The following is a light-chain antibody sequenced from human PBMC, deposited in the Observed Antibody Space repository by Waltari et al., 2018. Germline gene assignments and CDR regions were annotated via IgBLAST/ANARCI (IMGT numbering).Light chain of an antibody. CDR2: GTS. CDR1: QTVSTSY. V-gene: IGKV3-20*01. J-gene: IGKJ1*01. CDR3: HQYGSSPWT. Sequence: ENVLTQSPGTLSLSPGARATLSCRASQTVSTSYLVWFQQKPGQPPRLLIYGTSSRAADTPDRFSGSGSGTNFTLTISRLEPEDFAVYYCHQYGSSPWTFGQGTKVDIK.